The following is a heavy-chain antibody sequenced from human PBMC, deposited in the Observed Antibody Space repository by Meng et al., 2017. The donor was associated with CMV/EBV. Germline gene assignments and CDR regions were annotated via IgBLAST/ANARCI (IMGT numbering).Heavy chain of an antibody. CDR1: GFTFSNAW. V-gene: IGHV3-15*01. D-gene: IGHD2-2*01. Sequence: GGSLRLSCAASGFTFSNAWMSWVRQAPGKGLEWVGRIKSKTDGGTTDYAAPVKGRFTISRDDPKNTLYLQMNSLKTEDTAVYYCTTGVYCSSTSCPDYWGQGTLVTVSS. J-gene: IGHJ4*02. CDR2: IKSKTDGGTT. CDR3: TTGVYCSSTSCPDY.